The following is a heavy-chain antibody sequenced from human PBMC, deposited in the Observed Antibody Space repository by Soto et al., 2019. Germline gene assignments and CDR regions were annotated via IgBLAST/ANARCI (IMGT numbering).Heavy chain of an antibody. V-gene: IGHV3-13*01. CDR1: GFTVTRYS. CDR3: ARGRSNDFVSSPPPMFDP. CDR2: IGTLFDR. J-gene: IGHJ5*02. D-gene: IGHD1-1*01. Sequence: XESLRLSFAASGFTVTRYSMNWVRQVTGKGLEWVAGIGTLFDRFYPDSVKGRFTISRENAKTSVFLQMNKLRTGDTGICYCARGRSNDFVSSPPPMFDPRGQGTLVTVSS.